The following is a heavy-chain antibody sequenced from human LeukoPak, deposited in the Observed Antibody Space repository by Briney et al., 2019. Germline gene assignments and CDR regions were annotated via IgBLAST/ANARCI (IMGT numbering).Heavy chain of an antibody. CDR1: GFTFSSYW. J-gene: IGHJ4*02. CDR2: INSDGSST. Sequence: GGSLRLSCAASGFTFSSYWMHWVRQAPGKGLVWVSRINSDGSSTSYADSVKGRFTISRDNAKNTLYLQMNSLRAEDTAVYYCARYTDGSFGFDYWGQGTLVTVSS. CDR3: ARYTDGSFGFDY. D-gene: IGHD3-3*02. V-gene: IGHV3-74*01.